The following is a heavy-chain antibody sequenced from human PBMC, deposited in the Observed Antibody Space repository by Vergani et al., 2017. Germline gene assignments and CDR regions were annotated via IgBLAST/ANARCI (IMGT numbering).Heavy chain of an antibody. CDR1: GGTFSSYA. D-gene: IGHD5-18*01. V-gene: IGHV1-69*01. Sequence: QVQLVQSGAEVKKPGSSVKVSCKASGGTFSSYAISWVRQAPGQGLEWMGGIIPIFGTANYAQKFQGRVTITADESTSTAYMELSSLRSDDTAVYYCARMRTAMVTNYYYYGMDVWGQGTTVTVSS. J-gene: IGHJ6*02. CDR2: IIPIFGTA. CDR3: ARMRTAMVTNYYYYGMDV.